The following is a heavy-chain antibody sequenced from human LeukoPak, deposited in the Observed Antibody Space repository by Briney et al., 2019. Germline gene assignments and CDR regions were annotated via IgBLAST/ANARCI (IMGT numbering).Heavy chain of an antibody. CDR1: GGSISSGSYY. CDR3: ARTDIVLMVYAIVHFDL. Sequence: SETLSLTCTVSGGSISSGSYYWGWIRQPPGKGLEWIASIYYSGSTYYNPSLKSRVTISVDTSKNQFSLKLSSVTAADTAVYYCARTDIVLMVYAIVHFDLWGRGTLVTVSS. D-gene: IGHD2-8*01. J-gene: IGHJ2*01. CDR2: IYYSGST. V-gene: IGHV4-39*01.